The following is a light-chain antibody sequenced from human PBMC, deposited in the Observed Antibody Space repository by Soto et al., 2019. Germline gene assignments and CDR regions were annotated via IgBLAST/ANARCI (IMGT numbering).Light chain of an antibody. J-gene: IGKJ1*01. CDR1: QSVSSSY. CDR2: GAS. V-gene: IGKV3-20*01. CDR3: QQYGSSPRT. Sequence: DIVLTQSPGTLSLSPGERATISCRASQSVSSSYLAWYQQKPGQAPRLLIYGASSMATGIPDRFSGSGSGTDFTLTISSLEPEDFAVYYCQQYGSSPRTFGQGTKVEIK.